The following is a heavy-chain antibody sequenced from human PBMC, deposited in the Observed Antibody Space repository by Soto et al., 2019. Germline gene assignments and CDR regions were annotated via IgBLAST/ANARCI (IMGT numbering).Heavy chain of an antibody. CDR2: INHSGDT. Sequence: SETLSLTCAVYGGSFSAYYWSWIRQSPRKGLEWIGEINHSGDTRYIPSLKSRVTISVDTSKNQFSLRLNSVTAADSAVYYCARTRKKNHFYNYGLDVWGQGTTVTVSS. V-gene: IGHV4-34*01. CDR1: GGSFSAYY. J-gene: IGHJ6*02. CDR3: ARTRKKNHFYNYGLDV.